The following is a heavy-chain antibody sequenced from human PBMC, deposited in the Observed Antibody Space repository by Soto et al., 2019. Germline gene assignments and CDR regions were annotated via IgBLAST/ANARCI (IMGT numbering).Heavy chain of an antibody. CDR1: GYTLTELS. CDR3: ATSPTSLIAAASWFDY. D-gene: IGHD6-13*01. Sequence: ASVKVSCKVSGYTLTELSMHWVRQAPGKGLEWKGGFDPEDGETIYAQKFQGRVTMTEDTSTDTAYMELSSLRSEDTAVYYCATSPTSLIAAASWFDYWGRGTLVTVPQ. J-gene: IGHJ4*02. V-gene: IGHV1-24*01. CDR2: FDPEDGET.